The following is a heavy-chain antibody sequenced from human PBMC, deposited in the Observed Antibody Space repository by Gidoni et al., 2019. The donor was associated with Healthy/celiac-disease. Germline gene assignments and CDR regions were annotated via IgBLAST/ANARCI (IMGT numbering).Heavy chain of an antibody. J-gene: IGHJ2*01. CDR3: ARTGILGYCSSTSCSNWYFDL. Sequence: QVQLVESGGGVVQPGRLLRLSCSASGFTFSSYGMSGVRQAPGKGLELVAVIWYDGSNEYYADSVKGRFTISRDNSKNTLYLQMNSLRAEDTAVYYCARTGILGYCSSTSCSNWYFDLWGRGTLVTVSS. D-gene: IGHD2-2*01. CDR2: IWYDGSNE. V-gene: IGHV3-33*01. CDR1: GFTFSSYG.